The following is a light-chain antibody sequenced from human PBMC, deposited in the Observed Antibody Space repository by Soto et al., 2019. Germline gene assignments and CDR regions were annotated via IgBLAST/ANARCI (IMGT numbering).Light chain of an antibody. V-gene: IGKV3-20*01. CDR1: QSVSSD. CDR2: GTS. J-gene: IGKJ1*01. Sequence: VVSLSAAALSVSAWERVILSCRASQSVSSDLAWYHHKPGQALRLLIYGTSNRATGIPDRFSGSGSGTDLTLSISRLEPEDFAVDYCQLYGGLPRTFGQVTKVDI. CDR3: QLYGGLPRT.